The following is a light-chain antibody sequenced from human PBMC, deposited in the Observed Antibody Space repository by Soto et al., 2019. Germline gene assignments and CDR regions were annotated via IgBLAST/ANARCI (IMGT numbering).Light chain of an antibody. CDR2: DVS. V-gene: IGLV2-14*01. CDR3: SSYTTSSTLV. J-gene: IGLJ1*01. Sequence: QSVLTQPASVSGSPGQSITISCTGTNSDVGSYNSVAWYQHNPGKAPKLMIYDVSNRPSGVSSRFSGSKSANTASLSISGLQAEDEADYYCSSYTTSSTLVFGTGTKLTVL. CDR1: NSDVGSYNS.